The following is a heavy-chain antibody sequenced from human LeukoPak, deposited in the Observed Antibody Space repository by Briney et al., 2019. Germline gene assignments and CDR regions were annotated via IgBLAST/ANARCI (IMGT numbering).Heavy chain of an antibody. J-gene: IGHJ1*01. CDR3: ARAPSEIGGYYPEYFRH. V-gene: IGHV3-74*01. CDR2: IKSDGST. CDR1: GFTFSTYW. D-gene: IGHD3-22*01. Sequence: GGSLRLSCAASGFTFSTYWMHWVRQAPGKGLVWVSRIKSDGSTNYADSVKGRFTISRDNAKNTVSLQMNSLRPEDTGVYYCARAPSEIGGYYPEYFRHWGQGTLVTVYS.